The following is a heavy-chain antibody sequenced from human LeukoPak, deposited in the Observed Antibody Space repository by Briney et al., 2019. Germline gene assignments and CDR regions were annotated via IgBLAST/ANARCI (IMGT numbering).Heavy chain of an antibody. D-gene: IGHD6-13*01. CDR3: AKDSRADGVREGLIAAAGRIDY. J-gene: IGHJ4*02. V-gene: IGHV3-33*06. CDR1: GFTFSSYG. CDR2: IWYDGSNK. Sequence: GGSLRLSCAASGFTFSSYGMHWVRQASGKGLEWVAVIWYDGSNKYYADSVKGRFTISRDNSKNTLYLQMNSLRAEDTAVYYCAKDSRADGVREGLIAAAGRIDYWGQGTLVTVSS.